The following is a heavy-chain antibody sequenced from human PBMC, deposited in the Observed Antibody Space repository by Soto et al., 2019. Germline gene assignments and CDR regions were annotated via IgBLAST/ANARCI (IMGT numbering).Heavy chain of an antibody. CDR3: ARDNRFRYFDWLPRGPTGINWFDP. Sequence: GGSLRLSCAASGLTFSSYSMNWVRQAPGKGLEWVSSISSSSSYIYYADSVKGRFTISRDNAKNSLYLHMNSLRAEDTAVYYCARDNRFRYFDWLPRGPTGINWFDPRGQGTLVTVSS. V-gene: IGHV3-21*01. CDR1: GLTFSSYS. D-gene: IGHD3-9*01. CDR2: ISSSSSYI. J-gene: IGHJ5*02.